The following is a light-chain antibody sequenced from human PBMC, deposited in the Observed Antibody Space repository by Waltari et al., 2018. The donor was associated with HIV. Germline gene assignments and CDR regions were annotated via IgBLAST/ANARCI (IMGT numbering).Light chain of an antibody. V-gene: IGLV2-23*02. CDR1: SDDIGAYNH. CDR2: DVS. J-gene: IGLJ3*02. CDR3: CSYAGSSTWV. Sequence: QSALPQPASVSGSPGQSITITCTGTSDDIGAYNHVSWYQQHPGKAPKLMIYDVSKRPSGVSNRFSGSKSGNTASLTISGLQAEDEADYYCCSYAGSSTWVFGGGTKLTVL.